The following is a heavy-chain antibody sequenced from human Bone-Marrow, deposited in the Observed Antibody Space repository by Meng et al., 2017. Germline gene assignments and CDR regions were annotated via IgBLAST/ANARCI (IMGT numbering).Heavy chain of an antibody. V-gene: IGHV4-39*07. J-gene: IGHJ4*02. CDR1: GGSISSSSYY. CDR2: IYYSGST. D-gene: IGHD2-15*01. Sequence: GSLRLSCTVSGGSISSSSYYWGWIRQPPGKGLEWIGSIYYSGSTYYNPSLKSRVTISVDTSKNQFSLKLSSVTAADTAVYYCARGLGSSRRGSGYYWGQGTLVTVSS. CDR3: ARGLGSSRRGSGYY.